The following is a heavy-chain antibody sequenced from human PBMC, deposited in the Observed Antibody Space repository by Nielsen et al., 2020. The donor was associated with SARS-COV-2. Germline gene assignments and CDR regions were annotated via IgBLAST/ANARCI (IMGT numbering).Heavy chain of an antibody. V-gene: IGHV1-2*02. CDR3: ARGGSIPARPLDY. D-gene: IGHD6-6*01. CDR2: INPNSGGT. CDR1: GYTFTGYY. J-gene: IGHJ4*02. Sequence: ASVKASCKASGYTFTGYYMHWVRQAPGQGLEWMGWINPNSGGTNYAQKFQGRVTMTRDTSISTAYMEVTRLRSDDTAVYYCARGGSIPARPLDYWGLGTLVTVSS.